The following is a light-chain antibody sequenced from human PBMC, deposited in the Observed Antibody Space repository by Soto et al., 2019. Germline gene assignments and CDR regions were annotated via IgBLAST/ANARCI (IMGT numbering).Light chain of an antibody. V-gene: IGLV1-51*01. J-gene: IGLJ2*01. CDR1: SSNIGNNY. CDR2: DNN. Sequence: QSVLTQPPSVSAAPGQKVTISCSASSSNIGNNYVSWYQQLPGTAPKLLIYDNNKRPSGIPDRFSGSKSGTSATLGITGLQTGDEADYYCGTWDSSLSGVAFGGGTKVTVL. CDR3: GTWDSSLSGVA.